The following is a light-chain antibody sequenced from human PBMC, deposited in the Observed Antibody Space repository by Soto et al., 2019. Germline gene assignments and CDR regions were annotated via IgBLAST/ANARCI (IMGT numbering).Light chain of an antibody. J-gene: IGKJ2*01. Sequence: DIQMTQSPSSLSASVGDRVTLTCLASQGISNYLAWYQQKPGKVPKLLIYAASTLQSGVPSRFSGSGSGTDFTLTISRLQPEDVATYYCQKYSSAPYIFGQGPKLEIK. V-gene: IGKV1-27*01. CDR1: QGISNY. CDR2: AAS. CDR3: QKYSSAPYI.